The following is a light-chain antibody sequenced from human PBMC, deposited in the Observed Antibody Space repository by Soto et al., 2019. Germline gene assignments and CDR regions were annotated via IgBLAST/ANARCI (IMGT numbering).Light chain of an antibody. CDR2: LNRDGRQ. J-gene: IGLJ2*01. Sequence: QLVLTQSPSASASLGASVTLTCTLSSGHSSYAISWHQQQQEKGPPYLMKLNRDGRQSKGDAIPDRFSESSYAAELYLASPHPQYEDESDYYCQTWGAGVPFGGGTKLTVL. CDR3: QTWGAGVP. CDR1: SGHSSYA. V-gene: IGLV4-69*01.